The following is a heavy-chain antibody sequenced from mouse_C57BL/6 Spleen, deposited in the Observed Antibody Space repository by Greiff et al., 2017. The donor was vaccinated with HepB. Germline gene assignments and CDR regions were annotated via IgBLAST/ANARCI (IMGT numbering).Heavy chain of an antibody. J-gene: IGHJ4*01. V-gene: IGHV5-16*01. D-gene: IGHD4-1*01. CDR3: ARDGKLGRYYAMDY. CDR2: INYDGSST. CDR1: GFTFSDYY. Sequence: DVMLVESEGGLVQPGSSMKLSCTASGFTFSDYYMAWVRQVPEKGLEWVANINYDGSSTYYLDSLKSRFIISKDNAKNILYLQMSSLKSEDTATYYCARDGKLGRYYAMDYWGQGTSVTVSS.